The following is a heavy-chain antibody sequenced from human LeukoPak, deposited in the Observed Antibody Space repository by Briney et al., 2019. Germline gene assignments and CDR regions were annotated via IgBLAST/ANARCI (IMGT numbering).Heavy chain of an antibody. D-gene: IGHD6-19*01. J-gene: IGHJ4*02. CDR2: ISGSGGST. CDR1: GFTFSSYA. V-gene: IGHV3-23*01. Sequence: GGSLRLSCAASGFTFSSYAMSWVRQAPEKGLEWVSAISGSGGSTYYADPVKGRFTISRDNSKNTLYLQMNSLRAEDTAVYYCAKDKAVAPYYFDYWGQGTLVTVSS. CDR3: AKDKAVAPYYFDY.